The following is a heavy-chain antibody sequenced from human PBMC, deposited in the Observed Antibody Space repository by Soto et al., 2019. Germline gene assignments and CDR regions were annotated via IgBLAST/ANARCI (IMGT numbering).Heavy chain of an antibody. CDR3: ARETSSFNDY. D-gene: IGHD2-2*01. CDR1: GFTFSGYW. V-gene: IGHV3-74*01. J-gene: IGHJ4*02. CDR2: IDGDGSRT. Sequence: GGSMRLSCAASGFTFSGYWMHWVRQTPGKGLVWVSRIDGDGSRTNYADSVKGRFTISRDNAKNTLYLQMNSLRAEDTAVYYCARETSSFNDYWGQGTLVTVSS.